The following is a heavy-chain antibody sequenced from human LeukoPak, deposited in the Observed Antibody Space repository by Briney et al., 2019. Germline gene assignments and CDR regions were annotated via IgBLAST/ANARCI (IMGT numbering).Heavy chain of an antibody. D-gene: IGHD3-9*01. V-gene: IGHV1-69*06. CDR1: GFTFTNYN. J-gene: IGHJ4*02. CDR3: ARRFYDNLTGHTWYDY. CDR2: IIPIFGTA. Sequence: GASVKVSCKASGFTFTNYNMHWVRQAPGQGLEWMGGIIPIFGTANYAQKFQGRVTITADKSTSTAYMELSSLRSEDTAVYYCARRFYDNLTGHTWYDYWGQGTLVTVSS.